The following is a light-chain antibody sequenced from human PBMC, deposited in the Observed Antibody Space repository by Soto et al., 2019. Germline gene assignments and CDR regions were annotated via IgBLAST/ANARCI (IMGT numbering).Light chain of an antibody. V-gene: IGLV2-14*01. CDR2: EVI. CDR3: SSYTATSTLV. J-gene: IGLJ1*01. Sequence: QSVLTQPASVSGSPGQSITISCTGASSDVGYYDYVSWYQQHPGEAPKLMIYEVIYRPSGVSNRFSGSKSGNTASLTISGLQAEDEADYYCSSYTATSTLVFGTGTKLTVL. CDR1: SSDVGYYDY.